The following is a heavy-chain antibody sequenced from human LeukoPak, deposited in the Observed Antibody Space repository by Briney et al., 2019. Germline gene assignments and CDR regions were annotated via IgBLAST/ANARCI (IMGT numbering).Heavy chain of an antibody. J-gene: IGHJ4*02. Sequence: ASVKVSCKASGYTFTSYGITWVRRAPGQGLEWMGWINPNSGATSYAQKFQGRVTMTRDTSISTAYMELSRLRSDDTAVYYRARDLGVITNYWGQGTLVTVSS. D-gene: IGHD2-21*01. CDR3: ARDLGVITNY. CDR1: GYTFTSYG. CDR2: INPNSGAT. V-gene: IGHV1-2*02.